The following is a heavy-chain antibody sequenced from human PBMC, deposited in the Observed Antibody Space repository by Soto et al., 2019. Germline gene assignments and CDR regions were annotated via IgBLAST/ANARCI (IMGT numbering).Heavy chain of an antibody. D-gene: IGHD6-13*01. Sequence: ASVKVSCKASGGTFSSYAISCVRQAPGQGLEWIGGIIPIFGTANYAQKFQGRVTITADESTRTAYMELSSLRSEDTAVYYCARGPTPGIVAAGTGFEYWGQGTLVTVSS. CDR3: ARGPTPGIVAAGTGFEY. CDR1: GGTFSSYA. J-gene: IGHJ4*02. V-gene: IGHV1-69*13. CDR2: IIPIFGTA.